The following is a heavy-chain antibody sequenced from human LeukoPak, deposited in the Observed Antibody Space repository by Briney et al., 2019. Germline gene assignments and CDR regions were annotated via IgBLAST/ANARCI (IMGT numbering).Heavy chain of an antibody. V-gene: IGHV1-8*01. CDR1: VYTFTSYD. CDR3: ARSIVGVRKRNDY. Sequence: ASAKVSCKASVYTFTSYDIIWVRQASGQGLEWMGWMNPNSGHTGYAQKFQGRVTMTRTTSISTAYMELTSLTSEDSAVYYCARSIVGVRKRNDYWGQGTLVTVSS. D-gene: IGHD1-26*01. J-gene: IGHJ4*02. CDR2: MNPNSGHT.